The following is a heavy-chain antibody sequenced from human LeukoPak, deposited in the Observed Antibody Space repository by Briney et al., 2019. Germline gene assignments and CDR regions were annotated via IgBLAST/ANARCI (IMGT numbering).Heavy chain of an antibody. J-gene: IGHJ3*02. CDR2: INHSGST. CDR3: AREGSAGDSEPTGAFDI. Sequence: SETLSLSCAVYVGSFSDHYWNLIRQPPGKGPEWIGEINHSGSTKYNPALKSRVTISVDTSKNQFSLKVTSVTAADTAVYYCAREGSAGDSEPTGAFDIWGQGTMVTVPS. CDR1: VGSFSDHY. V-gene: IGHV4-34*01. D-gene: IGHD4-17*01.